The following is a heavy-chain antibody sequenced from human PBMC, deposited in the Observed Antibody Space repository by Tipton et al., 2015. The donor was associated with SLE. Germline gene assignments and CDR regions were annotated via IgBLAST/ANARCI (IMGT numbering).Heavy chain of an antibody. CDR1: GGSINTRTYY. CDR3: ARGLRTGAFDI. D-gene: IGHD1-14*01. CDR2: IHYSGNT. J-gene: IGHJ3*02. V-gene: IGHV4-39*07. Sequence: TLSLTCSVSGGSINTRTYYWGWIRQPPGKGLEWIGTIHYSGNTYYNPSLKSRVTISVDTSKNQFSLKVSSVTAADTAVYYCARGLRTGAFDIWGQGTMVTVSS.